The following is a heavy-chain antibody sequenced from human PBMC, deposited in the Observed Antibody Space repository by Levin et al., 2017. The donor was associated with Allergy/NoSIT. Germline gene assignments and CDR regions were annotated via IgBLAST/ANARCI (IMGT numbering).Heavy chain of an antibody. D-gene: IGHD6-13*01. J-gene: IGHJ4*02. CDR2: IYYGGST. CDR3: ARSYSSSWFV. Sequence: PGGSLRLSCTVSGGSISGSSFYWSWIRQPPGKGLEWIGSIYYGGSTHYNPSLESRVTISVDTSKNQFSLKLSSVTAADTAVYYCARSYSSSWFVGGQGTLVTVSS. CDR1: GGSISGSSFY. V-gene: IGHV4-39*01.